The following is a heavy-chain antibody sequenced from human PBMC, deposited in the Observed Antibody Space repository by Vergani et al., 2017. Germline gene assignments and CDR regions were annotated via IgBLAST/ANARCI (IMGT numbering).Heavy chain of an antibody. CDR2: IYYSGST. V-gene: IGHV4-59*12. CDR3: ARAWRGAAASLY. J-gene: IGHJ4*02. CDR1: GGSISSYY. D-gene: IGHD6-13*01. Sequence: QVQLQESGPGLVKPSETLSLTCTVSGGSISSYYWSWIRQPPGKGLEWIGYIYYSGSTNYNPSLKSRVTMSVDTSKNQFSLKQSSVTTADTAVYYCARAWRGAAASLYWGQGTLVTVSS.